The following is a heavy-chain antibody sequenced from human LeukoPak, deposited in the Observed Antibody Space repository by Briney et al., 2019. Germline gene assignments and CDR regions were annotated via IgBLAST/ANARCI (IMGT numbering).Heavy chain of an antibody. CDR3: ARDWAAGVFDY. J-gene: IGHJ4*02. CDR2: IKQDGSEK. D-gene: IGHD6-13*01. V-gene: IGHV3-7*03. Sequence: GSLRLSCAASGFTFISYWMSWVRQAPGKGLEWVANIKQDGSEKYYVDSVKGRFTISRDNAKNSLYLQMNSLRAEDTAVYYCARDWAAGVFDYWGQGTLVTVSS. CDR1: GFTFISYW.